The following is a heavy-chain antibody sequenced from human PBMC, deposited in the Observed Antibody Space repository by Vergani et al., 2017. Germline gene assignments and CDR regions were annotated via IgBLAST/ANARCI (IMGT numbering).Heavy chain of an antibody. CDR3: AKAEGLCYGDYEDYFDY. V-gene: IGHV3-9*01. D-gene: IGHD4-17*01. CDR1: GFTFDDYA. J-gene: IGHJ4*02. CDR2: ISWNSGSI. Sequence: EVQLVESGGGLVQPGRSLRLSCAASGFTFDDYAMHWVRQAPGKGLEWVSGISWNSGSIGYADSVKGRFTISRDNAKNSLYLQMNSLRAEDTALYYCAKAEGLCYGDYEDYFDYWGQGTLVTVSS.